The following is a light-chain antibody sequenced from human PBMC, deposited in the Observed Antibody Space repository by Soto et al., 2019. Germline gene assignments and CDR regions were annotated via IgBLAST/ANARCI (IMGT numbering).Light chain of an antibody. J-gene: IGKJ1*01. CDR1: QSISSY. V-gene: IGKV1-39*01. CDR3: QQSYSTLRT. CDR2: AAS. Sequence: DIQITQSPSSLSASVGYRVTITCRASQSISSYLNWYQQKPGKAPKLLIYAASSLQSGVPSRFSGSGSGTDFTLTISSLQPEDFATYYCQQSYSTLRTFGQGTKVDI.